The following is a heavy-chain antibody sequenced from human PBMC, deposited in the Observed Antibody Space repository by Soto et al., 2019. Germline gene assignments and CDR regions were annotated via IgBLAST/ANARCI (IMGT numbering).Heavy chain of an antibody. Sequence: TLSLTCTFSGCSIISGGYSWSWIRQPPGKGLEWIGYIYHSGSTYYNPSLKSRVTISVDRSKNQFSLKLNSMTAADTAVYYCARVPTPWGQGTLVTVSS. CDR3: ARVPTP. J-gene: IGHJ5*02. V-gene: IGHV4-30-2*01. CDR2: IYHSGST. CDR1: GCSIISGGYS.